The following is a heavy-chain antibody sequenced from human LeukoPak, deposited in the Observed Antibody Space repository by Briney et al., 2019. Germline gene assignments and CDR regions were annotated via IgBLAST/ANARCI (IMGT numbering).Heavy chain of an antibody. J-gene: IGHJ4*02. V-gene: IGHV4-39*07. Sequence: SETLSLTCTVSGVSISSSSYYWGWIRQPPGKGLEWIGSIYYSGSTYYNPSLKSRVTISVDTSKNQFSLKLSSVTAADTAVYYCARDPQNCGGDCYSFDYWGQGTLVTVSS. CDR2: IYYSGST. CDR1: GVSISSSSYY. CDR3: ARDPQNCGGDCYSFDY. D-gene: IGHD2-21*02.